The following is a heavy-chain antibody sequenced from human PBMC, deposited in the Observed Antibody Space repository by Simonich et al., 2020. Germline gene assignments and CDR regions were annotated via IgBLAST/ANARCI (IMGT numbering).Heavy chain of an antibody. CDR1: GFTFSSYA. CDR3: AKDLGERITMIVVVIDAFDI. J-gene: IGHJ3*02. V-gene: IGHV3-23*01. CDR2: FSGSGGST. D-gene: IGHD3-22*01. Sequence: GGGLVQPGGSLRLSCAASGFTFSSYAMSWVRQAPGKGLEWVSAFSGSGGSTYYADSVKGRFTISRDNSKNTRYLQMNSLRAEDTAVYYCAKDLGERITMIVVVIDAFDIWGQGTMVTVSS.